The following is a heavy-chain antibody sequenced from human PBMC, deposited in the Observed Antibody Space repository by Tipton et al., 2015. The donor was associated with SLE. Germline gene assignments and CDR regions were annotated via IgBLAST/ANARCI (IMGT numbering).Heavy chain of an antibody. CDR3: AKTKAGFPIFGALI. CDR2: ISSSSSYI. J-gene: IGHJ4*02. Sequence: SLRLSCAASGFTFSSYSMNWVRQAPGKGLEWVSSISSSSSYIYYADSVKGRFTISRDNAKNSLYLLMNSLRAEETAVYYCAKTKAGFPIFGALIWGQGTLVTVSS. V-gene: IGHV3-21*01. CDR1: GFTFSSYS. D-gene: IGHD3-3*01.